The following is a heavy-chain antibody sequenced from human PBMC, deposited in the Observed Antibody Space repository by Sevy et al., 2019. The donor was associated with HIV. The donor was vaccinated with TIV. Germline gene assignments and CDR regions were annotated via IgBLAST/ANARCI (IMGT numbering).Heavy chain of an antibody. Sequence: GESLKISCKGSGYRFATWWIGWVRHMPGKGLEWIGTIYPDDSDTRYSPSFQGQVTISVDKSINTAYLQWSSLKASDCAMYYCARFYGRYCSGGSCPTVDYFDYWGQGTLVTVSS. CDR2: IYPDDSDT. D-gene: IGHD2-15*01. CDR1: GYRFATWW. J-gene: IGHJ4*02. CDR3: ARFYGRYCSGGSCPTVDYFDY. V-gene: IGHV5-51*01.